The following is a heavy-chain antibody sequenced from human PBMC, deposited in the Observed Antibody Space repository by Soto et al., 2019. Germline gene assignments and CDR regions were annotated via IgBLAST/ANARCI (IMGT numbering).Heavy chain of an antibody. D-gene: IGHD5-12*01. J-gene: IGHJ6*02. CDR2: ISGSGGVT. V-gene: IGHV3-23*01. CDR1: GFTFSNSA. CDR3: AKDIYSGRVYSMDV. Sequence: EVQLLESGGGLVQPGGSLRLSCAASGFTFSNSAMSWVRQAPGKGLEWVSSISGSGGVTYYADSAKGRFTISRDNSKNTLNVQMDSLRAEDTAVYYCAKDIYSGRVYSMDVWGQGITVTVSS.